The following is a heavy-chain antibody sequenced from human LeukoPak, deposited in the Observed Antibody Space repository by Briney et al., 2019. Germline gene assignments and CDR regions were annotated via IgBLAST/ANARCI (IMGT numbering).Heavy chain of an antibody. Sequence: GGSLRLSCAASGFTFSSYAMSWVRQAPGKGLEWVSSISSSSSYIYYADSVKGRFTISRDNAKNSLYLQMNSLRAEDTAVYYCARDDEGYYYYGMDVWGQGTTVTVSS. CDR1: GFTFSSYA. V-gene: IGHV3-21*01. J-gene: IGHJ6*02. CDR3: ARDDEGYYYYGMDV. CDR2: ISSSSSYI.